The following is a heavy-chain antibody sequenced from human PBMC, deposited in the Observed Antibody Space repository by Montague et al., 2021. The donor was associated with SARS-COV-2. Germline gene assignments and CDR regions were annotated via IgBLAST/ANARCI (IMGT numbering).Heavy chain of an antibody. J-gene: IGHJ4*02. CDR2: GYYSLST. CDR3: AGGFDY. V-gene: IGHV4-59*02. CDR1: GGSVSSDD. Sequence: SETLSHTCSVSGGSVSSDDYSWSRHPPRPGLGLVWLGYYSLSTNYNTSLKSRVTISVYTSKTQFSLKLSSMTAADTAVYYCAGGFDYWGQGTLVTVSS.